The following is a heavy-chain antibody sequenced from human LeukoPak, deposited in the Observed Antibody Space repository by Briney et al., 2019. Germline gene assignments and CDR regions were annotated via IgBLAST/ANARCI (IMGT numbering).Heavy chain of an antibody. CDR3: ARDLGRSGGSLLT. CDR2: IYYSGST. V-gene: IGHV4-59*01. CDR1: GGSISSYY. D-gene: IGHD2-15*01. Sequence: TSETLSLTCTVSGGSISSYYWSWIRQPPGKGLEWIGYIYYSGSTNYNPSLKSRVTISVDTSKNQFSLKLSSVTAADTAVYYCARDLGRSGGSLLTWGQGTLVTVSS. J-gene: IGHJ5*02.